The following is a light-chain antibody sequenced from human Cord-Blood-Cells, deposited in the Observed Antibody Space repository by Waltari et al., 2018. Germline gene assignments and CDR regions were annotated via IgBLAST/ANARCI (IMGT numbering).Light chain of an antibody. CDR3: SSYTSSSTWV. V-gene: IGLV2-14*01. CDR1: SSDVGGYNY. J-gene: IGLJ3*02. Sequence: QSALTQPASVSGSPGQSITISCTVTSSDVGGYNYVSWYQQHPGKAPKLMFYDVSKRPSGVSNRFSGSKSGNTASLTISGLQAEDEADYYCSSYTSSSTWVFGGGTKLTVL. CDR2: DVS.